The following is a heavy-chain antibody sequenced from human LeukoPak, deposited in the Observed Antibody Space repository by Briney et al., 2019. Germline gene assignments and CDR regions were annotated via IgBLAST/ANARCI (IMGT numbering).Heavy chain of an antibody. CDR1: GYSFTSYW. D-gene: IGHD6-19*01. Sequence: GESLKTSCKGSGYSFTSYWIGWVRQMPGKGLEWMGSIYPGDSDTRSSPSFQGQVTISADKSITTAYLQWSSRQAPDTAMYYCARHGVAGTVGHYDYWGQGTLVTVSS. CDR2: IYPGDSDT. CDR3: ARHGVAGTVGHYDY. J-gene: IGHJ4*02. V-gene: IGHV5-51*01.